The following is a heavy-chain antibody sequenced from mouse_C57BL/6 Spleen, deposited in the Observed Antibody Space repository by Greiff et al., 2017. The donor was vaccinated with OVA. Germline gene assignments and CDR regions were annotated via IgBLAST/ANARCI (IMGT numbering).Heavy chain of an antibody. Sequence: QVQLQQSGPELVKPGASVKISCKASGYAFSSSWMNWVKQRPGKGLEWIGRIYPGDGDTNYNGKFKGKATLTADKSSSTAYMQLSSLTSEDSAVYFCARWGTTVAHAMDYWGQGTSVTVSS. CDR1: GYAFSSSW. V-gene: IGHV1-82*01. CDR3: ARWGTTVAHAMDY. CDR2: IYPGDGDT. D-gene: IGHD1-1*01. J-gene: IGHJ4*01.